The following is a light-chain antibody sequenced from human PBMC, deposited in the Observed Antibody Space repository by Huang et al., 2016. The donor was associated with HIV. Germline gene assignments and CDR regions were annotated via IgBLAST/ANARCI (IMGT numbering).Light chain of an antibody. CDR2: GAS. Sequence: EIVMKQSPATLSVSPGERATLSCRASQTVSNNLALYQQKPGQAPRLLVYGASTRATGVPARFSGSGSGTEFTLTISSLQSEDFAIYHCQQYNNWPLYTFGQGTKLEIK. CDR1: QTVSNN. J-gene: IGKJ2*01. CDR3: QQYNNWPLYT. V-gene: IGKV3-15*01.